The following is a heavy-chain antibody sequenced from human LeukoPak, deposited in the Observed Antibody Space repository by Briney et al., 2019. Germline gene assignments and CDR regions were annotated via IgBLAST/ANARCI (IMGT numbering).Heavy chain of an antibody. Sequence: SETLSLTCAVYGGSFSGYYWSWNRQPPGKGLEWIGEINHSGSTNYNPSLKSRVTISVDTSKNQFSLKLSSVTAADTAVYYCARDLGKPGYCSGGSCYDYWGQGTLVTVSS. V-gene: IGHV4-34*01. CDR1: GGSFSGYY. D-gene: IGHD2-15*01. CDR3: ARDLGKPGYCSGGSCYDY. CDR2: INHSGST. J-gene: IGHJ4*02.